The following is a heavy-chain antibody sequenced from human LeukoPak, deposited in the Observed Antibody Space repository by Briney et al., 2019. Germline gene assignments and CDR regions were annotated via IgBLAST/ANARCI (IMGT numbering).Heavy chain of an antibody. CDR2: ISGSGGST. D-gene: IGHD1-1*01. Sequence: GGSLRLSCAASGFTFSSYAMSWVRQAPGKGLEYVSVISGSGGSTHYRDSVKGRFTISRDNSKNTLYLQMHSLRVEDTVVYYCAKDGTTTITFDYWGQGTLVTVSS. V-gene: IGHV3-23*01. CDR3: AKDGTTTITFDY. J-gene: IGHJ4*02. CDR1: GFTFSSYA.